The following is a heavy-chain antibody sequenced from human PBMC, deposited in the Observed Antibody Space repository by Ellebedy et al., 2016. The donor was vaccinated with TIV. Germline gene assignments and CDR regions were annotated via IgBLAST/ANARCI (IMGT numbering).Heavy chain of an antibody. V-gene: IGHV3-30*18. CDR3: AKGATILGSIVGS. D-gene: IGHD5-24*01. J-gene: IGHJ4*02. CDR1: GFSFSTYV. CDR2: VSSDGNIK. Sequence: GESLKISCAASGFSFSTYVMHWVRQAPGKGLEWLALVSSDGNIKHYADSVKGRFTISRDNSKNTLIVDMNSLRPEDTAVYYCAKGATILGSIVGSWGQGTLVPVSS.